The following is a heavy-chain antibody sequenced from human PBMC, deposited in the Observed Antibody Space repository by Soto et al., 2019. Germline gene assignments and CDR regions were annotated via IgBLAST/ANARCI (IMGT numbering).Heavy chain of an antibody. CDR1: GGSISSYY. V-gene: IGHV4-59*12. CDR3: ARDRPYYYGSGSNNWFDP. D-gene: IGHD3-10*01. CDR2: IYYSGST. J-gene: IGHJ5*02. Sequence: PSETLSLTCTVSGGSISSYYWSWIRQPPGKGLEWIGYIYYSGSTNYNPSLKSRVTISVDTSKNQFSLNLNSVTAADTAVYYCARDRPYYYGSGSNNWFDPWGQGTLVTVSS.